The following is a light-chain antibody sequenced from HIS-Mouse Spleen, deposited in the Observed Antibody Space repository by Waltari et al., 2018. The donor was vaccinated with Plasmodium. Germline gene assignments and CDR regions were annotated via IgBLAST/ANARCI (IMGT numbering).Light chain of an antibody. CDR3: QQYNSYSWT. V-gene: IGKV1-5*03. CDR1: QSISSW. CDR2: KAS. Sequence: DIQMTQSPSTLSASVGDRVNITCRASQSISSWLAWYQQEPGKAPKLLIYKASSLESGVPSRFSGSGSGTEFTLTISSLQPDDFATYYCQQYNSYSWTFGQGTKVEIK. J-gene: IGKJ1*01.